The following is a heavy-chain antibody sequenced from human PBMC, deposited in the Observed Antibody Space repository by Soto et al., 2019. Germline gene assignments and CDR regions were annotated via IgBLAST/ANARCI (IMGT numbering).Heavy chain of an antibody. CDR2: IWYDGSNK. Sequence: QVQLVESGGGEVQPGRSLTLSCAASGFTFSSHGMHWVRQAPGKGLEWVAVIWYDGSNKYYADSVKGRFTISRDNSKNTMYLQMNSLRAEETAVYYWARWGKWKVDDYWGQGNLVTVSS. D-gene: IGHD3-16*01. V-gene: IGHV3-33*01. J-gene: IGHJ4*02. CDR3: ARWGKWKVDDY. CDR1: GFTFSSHG.